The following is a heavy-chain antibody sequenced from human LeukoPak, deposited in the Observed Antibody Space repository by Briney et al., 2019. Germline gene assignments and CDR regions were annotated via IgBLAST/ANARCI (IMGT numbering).Heavy chain of an antibody. J-gene: IGHJ4*02. V-gene: IGHV1-2*06. CDR3: ARDSRVSGDY. Sequence: GASVKVSCKTSGYTFTGYYIHWVRLAPGQGLEWLGRIDPNSGGTSYAHNFQGRVTMTRDTSISTAYMDLSSLRSDDTAVYYCARDSRVSGDYWGQGTLVTVSS. CDR2: IDPNSGGT. CDR1: GYTFTGYY. D-gene: IGHD2-2*01.